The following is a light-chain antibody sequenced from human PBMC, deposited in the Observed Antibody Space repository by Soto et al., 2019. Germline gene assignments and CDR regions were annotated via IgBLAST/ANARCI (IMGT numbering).Light chain of an antibody. CDR1: SARSDYA. CDR2: INRDGSH. Sequence: QPVLTQSPSASASLGAPVTLTCTLSSARSDYAIAWHQQQPGKGPRFLLRINRDGSHTKGDGIPDRFSGSTSGAERRLTVSSLQSEDEADYYCQTWGPGIRVFGGGTKLTVL. J-gene: IGLJ2*01. V-gene: IGLV4-69*01. CDR3: QTWGPGIRV.